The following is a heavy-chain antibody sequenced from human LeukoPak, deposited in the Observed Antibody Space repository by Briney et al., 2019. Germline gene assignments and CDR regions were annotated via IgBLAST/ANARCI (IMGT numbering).Heavy chain of an antibody. CDR3: ASYDYGGNSFDY. Sequence: SETLSLTCTVSGGSISSYYWSWIRQPPGKGLEWIGYIYYSGSTNYNPSLKSRVTISVDTSKNQFSLKLSSVTAADTAVYYCASYDYGGNSFDYWGQGTLVTVSS. J-gene: IGHJ4*02. V-gene: IGHV4-59*01. D-gene: IGHD4-23*01. CDR1: GGSISSYY. CDR2: IYYSGST.